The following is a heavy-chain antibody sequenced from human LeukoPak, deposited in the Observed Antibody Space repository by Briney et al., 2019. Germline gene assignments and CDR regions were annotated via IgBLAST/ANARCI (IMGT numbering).Heavy chain of an antibody. CDR3: ASRQTTIFYMDV. CDR2: ISGSGGST. V-gene: IGHV3-23*01. CDR1: GFTFSSYA. J-gene: IGHJ6*03. Sequence: GGSLRLSCAASGFTFSSYAMSWVRQAPGKGLEWVSSISGSGGSTYYADSVKGRFTISRDNSKNTLYLQMNSLRAEDTALHYCASRQTTIFYMDVWGKGTTVTVSS. D-gene: IGHD3-3*01.